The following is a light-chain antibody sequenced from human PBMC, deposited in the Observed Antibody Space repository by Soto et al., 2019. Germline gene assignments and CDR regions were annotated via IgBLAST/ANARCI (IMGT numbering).Light chain of an antibody. CDR2: DVS. V-gene: IGLV2-14*03. Sequence: QSALTQPASVSGSPGQSITISCTGSSSDVGDYNYVAWYQQHPDKAPKLMIFDVSSRPSGVSNRFSGPKSGSTASLSISGLQAEDEADYFCSSYSRSGTLFVFGTGSKLTVL. J-gene: IGLJ1*01. CDR3: SSYSRSGTLFV. CDR1: SSDVGDYNY.